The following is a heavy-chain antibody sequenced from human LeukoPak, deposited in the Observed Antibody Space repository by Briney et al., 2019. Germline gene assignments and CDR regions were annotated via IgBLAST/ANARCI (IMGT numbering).Heavy chain of an antibody. V-gene: IGHV3-23*01. Sequence: PGGSLRLSCAASGFTFSSYAMSWVRQAPGKGLEWVSAISGSGGSTYYADSVKGRFTISRDNSKNTLYLQMNSLRAEDTAVHYCAKAPPYSSSWSYYFDYWGQGTLVTVSS. J-gene: IGHJ4*02. CDR2: ISGSGGST. D-gene: IGHD6-13*01. CDR1: GFTFSSYA. CDR3: AKAPPYSSSWSYYFDY.